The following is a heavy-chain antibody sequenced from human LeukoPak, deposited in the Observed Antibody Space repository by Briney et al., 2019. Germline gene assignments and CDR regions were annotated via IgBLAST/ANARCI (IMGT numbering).Heavy chain of an antibody. CDR2: IKQDGSEK. CDR1: GFTFSSYW. Sequence: GGSLRLSCAASGFTFSSYWMSWVRRAPGKGLEWVANIKQDGSEKYYVDSAKGRFTISRDNAQNSLYLQMNSLRAEDTAAYYCARRPGSWFDPWGQGTLVTVSS. J-gene: IGHJ5*02. V-gene: IGHV3-7*03. D-gene: IGHD1-26*01. CDR3: ARRPGSWFDP.